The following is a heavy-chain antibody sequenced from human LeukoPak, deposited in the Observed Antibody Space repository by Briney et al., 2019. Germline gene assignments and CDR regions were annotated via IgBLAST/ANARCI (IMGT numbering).Heavy chain of an antibody. Sequence: GGSLRLSCAASGFTFSSYWMSWVRQAPGEGLEWVAKINQDGTEKAYVDSVRGRFTISRDNAKNSLFLRMNSLRAEDTAVYYCARGPLIAAAGTWWGQGTLVTVSS. CDR3: ARGPLIAAAGTW. D-gene: IGHD6-13*01. CDR2: INQDGTEK. J-gene: IGHJ4*02. V-gene: IGHV3-7*03. CDR1: GFTFSSYW.